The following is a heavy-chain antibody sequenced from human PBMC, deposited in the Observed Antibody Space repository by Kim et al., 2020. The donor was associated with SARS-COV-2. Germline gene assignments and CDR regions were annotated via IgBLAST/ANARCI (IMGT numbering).Heavy chain of an antibody. J-gene: IGHJ4*02. D-gene: IGHD4-4*01. CDR2: IYYSGST. CDR1: GGSISSYY. V-gene: IGHV4-59*01. CDR3: ARADAVTNYYFDY. Sequence: SETLSLTCTVSGGSISSYYWSWIRQPPGKGLEWIGYIYYSGSTNYNPSLKSRVTISVDTSKNQFSLKLSSVTAADTAVYYCARADAVTNYYFDYWGQGTL.